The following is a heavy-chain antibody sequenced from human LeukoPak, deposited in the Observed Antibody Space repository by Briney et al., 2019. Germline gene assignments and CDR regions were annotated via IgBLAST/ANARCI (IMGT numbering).Heavy chain of an antibody. CDR3: AIDAWDLPLDAFDI. V-gene: IGHV3-48*02. Sequence: PGGSLRPSCAASGFTFSTYNMNWVRQAPGKGLEWVSYISTDSDSIYYADSVKGRFTISRDNAKNSLYLQMNSLRDEDTAVYYCAIDAWDLPLDAFDIWGQGTMVTVSS. D-gene: IGHD1-26*01. CDR1: GFTFSTYN. J-gene: IGHJ3*02. CDR2: ISTDSDSI.